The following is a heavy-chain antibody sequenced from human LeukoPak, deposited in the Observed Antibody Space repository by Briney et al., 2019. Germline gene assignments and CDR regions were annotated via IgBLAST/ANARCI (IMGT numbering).Heavy chain of an antibody. V-gene: IGHV3-30*02. J-gene: IGHJ4*02. D-gene: IGHD6-13*01. CDR3: AKGGSSSWDYFDY. CDR1: GFTFSSFG. CDR2: IRYDANIK. Sequence: PGGSLRLSCAASGFTFSSFGIHWVRQAPGKGLEWVAFIRYDANIKYYADSVKGRFTISRDNSQDTLYLQMSSLTTEDTALYYCAKGGSSSWDYFDYWGQGTLVTVSS.